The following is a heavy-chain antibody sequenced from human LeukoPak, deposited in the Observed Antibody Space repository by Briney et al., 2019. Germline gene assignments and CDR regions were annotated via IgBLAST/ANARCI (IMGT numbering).Heavy chain of an antibody. Sequence: GGTLRLSCAASGFTFSSYGMSWVRQAPGKGLEWVSSISSSSSYIYYADSVKGRFTISRDNAKNSLYLQMNSLRAEDTAVYYCARDWPFWGDSSGYDSWFTGGWGQGTLVTVSS. J-gene: IGHJ4*02. D-gene: IGHD5-12*01. CDR3: ARDWPFWGDSSGYDSWFTGG. V-gene: IGHV3-21*01. CDR2: ISSSSSYI. CDR1: GFTFSSYG.